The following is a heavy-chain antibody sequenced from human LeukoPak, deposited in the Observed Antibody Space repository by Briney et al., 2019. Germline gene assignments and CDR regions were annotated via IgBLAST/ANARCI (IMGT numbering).Heavy chain of an antibody. CDR3: AKDARRLARILGRETRYYYYYYMDV. Sequence: GGSLRLSCAASGFTFSSYAMSWVRQAPGKGLEWVSAISGSGGSTYYADSVKGRFTISRDNSKNTLYLQMNSLRAEDTAVYYCAKDARRLARILGRETRYYYYYYMDVWGKGTTVTVSS. J-gene: IGHJ6*03. CDR2: ISGSGGST. D-gene: IGHD5-12*01. V-gene: IGHV3-23*01. CDR1: GFTFSSYA.